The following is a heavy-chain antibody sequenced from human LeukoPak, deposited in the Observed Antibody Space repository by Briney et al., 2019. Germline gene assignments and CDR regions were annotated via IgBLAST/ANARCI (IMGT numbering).Heavy chain of an antibody. Sequence: GGSLRLSCAAFGFTFSDYYMSWIRQAPGKGLEWVSYISSSGSTIYYADSVKGRFTISRDNAKNSLYLQMNSLRAEDTAVYYCARDLTYYGSGNHYYYYGMDVWGQGTTVTVSS. CDR2: ISSSGSTI. CDR3: ARDLTYYGSGNHYYYYGMDV. V-gene: IGHV3-11*01. CDR1: GFTFSDYY. J-gene: IGHJ6*02. D-gene: IGHD3-10*01.